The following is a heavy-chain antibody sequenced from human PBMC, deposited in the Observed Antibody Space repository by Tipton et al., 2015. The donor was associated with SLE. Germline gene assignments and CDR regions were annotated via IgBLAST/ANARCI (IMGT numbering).Heavy chain of an antibody. CDR3: AREFLKPLTTLHYYFDL. V-gene: IGHV4-4*07. J-gene: IGHJ2*01. CDR2: IYTNENT. D-gene: IGHD4-11*01. CDR1: GGSISSYY. Sequence: TLSLTCTVSGGSISSYYWSWIRQPAGGGLEWIGRIYTNENTNYNPSLKSRVTMSVDTSKNHFSLKLISVTAADTAVYYCAREFLKPLTTLHYYFDLWGRGTLVTVSS.